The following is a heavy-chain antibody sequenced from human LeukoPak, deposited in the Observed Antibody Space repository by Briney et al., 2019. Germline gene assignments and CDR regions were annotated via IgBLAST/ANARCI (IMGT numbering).Heavy chain of an antibody. Sequence: GGSLRLSCAASGFTVSSNYMSWVRQAPGKGLEWVSVIYTGGSTYYADSVKGRFTISRHISKNALYLQMNSLRAEDTAVYYCASARDGPDYSDNWGQGTLVTVSS. CDR1: GFTVSSNY. CDR3: ASARDGPDYSDN. CDR2: IYTGGST. J-gene: IGHJ4*02. D-gene: IGHD5-24*01. V-gene: IGHV3-53*04.